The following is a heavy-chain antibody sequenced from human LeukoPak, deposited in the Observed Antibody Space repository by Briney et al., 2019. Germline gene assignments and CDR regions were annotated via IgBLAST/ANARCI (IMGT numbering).Heavy chain of an antibody. CDR3: ARTYEITVIIVGPFDY. D-gene: IGHD3-22*01. Sequence: SGPALVKPTQTLTLTCSFSGFSLSTSGLCVSWIRQPPGRALEWLARIDWDDDKFYNTSLSTRLTISKDTSKNQVVLTMTNVDPVDTATYYCARTYEITVIIVGPFDYWGQGTLVTVSS. V-gene: IGHV2-70*17. CDR1: GFSLSTSGLC. J-gene: IGHJ4*02. CDR2: IDWDDDK.